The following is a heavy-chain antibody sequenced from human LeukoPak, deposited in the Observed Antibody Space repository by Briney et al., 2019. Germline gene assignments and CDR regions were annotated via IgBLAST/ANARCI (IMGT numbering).Heavy chain of an antibody. CDR1: GGSFSGYY. Sequence: SETLSLTCAVYGGSFSGYYWSWIRQPPGKGLEWIGEINHSGSTNYNPSLKSRVTISVDTSKNQFSLKLSSVTAADTAVYYCARGTQQLVPLSFDYWGQGTLVTVSS. CDR2: INHSGST. V-gene: IGHV4-34*01. CDR3: ARGTQQLVPLSFDY. D-gene: IGHD6-13*01. J-gene: IGHJ4*02.